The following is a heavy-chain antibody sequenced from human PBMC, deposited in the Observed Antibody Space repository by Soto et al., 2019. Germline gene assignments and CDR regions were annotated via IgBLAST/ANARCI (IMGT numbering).Heavy chain of an antibody. Sequence: SETLSLTCTVSGGSISSYYWSWIRQPPGKGLEWIGYIYYSGSTNYNPSLKSRVTISVDTSKNQFSLKLSSVTAADTAVYYCARGELGTLDYYDSSGYYSYYFDYWGQGTLVTVPQ. CDR3: ARGELGTLDYYDSSGYYSYYFDY. V-gene: IGHV4-59*01. CDR1: GGSISSYY. J-gene: IGHJ4*02. CDR2: IYYSGST. D-gene: IGHD3-22*01.